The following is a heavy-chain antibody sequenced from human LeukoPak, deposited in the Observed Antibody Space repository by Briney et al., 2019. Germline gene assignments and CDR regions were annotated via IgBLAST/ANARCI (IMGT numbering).Heavy chain of an antibody. CDR1: GGSFSGYY. CDR2: INHSGST. Sequence: SETLSLTCAVYGGSFSGYYWSWIRQPPGKGLEWIGEINHSGSTNYNPSLKSRVTISVDTSKNQFSLKLSSVTAADTAVYYCAREGIAAAGTAEGYYMDVWGKGTTVTVSS. V-gene: IGHV4-34*01. J-gene: IGHJ6*03. CDR3: AREGIAAAGTAEGYYMDV. D-gene: IGHD6-13*01.